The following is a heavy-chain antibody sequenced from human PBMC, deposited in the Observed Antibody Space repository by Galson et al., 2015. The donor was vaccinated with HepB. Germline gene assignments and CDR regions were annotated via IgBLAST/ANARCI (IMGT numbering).Heavy chain of an antibody. V-gene: IGHV4-39*01. Sequence: ATLSLTCTVSGGSISSSSYYWDWIRQPPGKGLEWIATSDNSVTTYYNPSLKSRITISVDTSRNQFSLNLNSVTAADTAVYFCAKHPVDSADGIAFDIWGHGTMVTVSS. J-gene: IGHJ3*02. D-gene: IGHD6-13*01. CDR1: GGSISSSSYY. CDR2: SDNSVTT. CDR3: AKHPVDSADGIAFDI.